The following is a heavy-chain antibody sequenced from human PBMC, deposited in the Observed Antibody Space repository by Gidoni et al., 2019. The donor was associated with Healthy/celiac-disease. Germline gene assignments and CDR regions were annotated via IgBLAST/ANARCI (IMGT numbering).Heavy chain of an antibody. CDR2: ISSISSYI. CDR3: ARDRTNGVCYLCYGMDV. J-gene: IGHJ6*02. Sequence: EVQLVESGGGLVKPGGSLRLSCAAPGFTFSSYSMNWVRQAPGKGLEWVSSISSISSYIYYADSVKGRFTISRDNAKNSLYLQMNSLRAEDTAVYYCARDRTNGVCYLCYGMDVWGQGTTVTVSS. V-gene: IGHV3-21*01. D-gene: IGHD2-8*01. CDR1: GFTFSSYS.